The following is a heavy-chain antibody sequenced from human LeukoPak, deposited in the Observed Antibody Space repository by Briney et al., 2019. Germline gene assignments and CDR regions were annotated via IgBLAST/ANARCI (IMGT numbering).Heavy chain of an antibody. J-gene: IGHJ4*02. CDR3: AKGNYYDSSGPLDY. CDR2: ISGSGGST. Sequence: GGSLRLSCAASGFTFSSYAMSWVRQAPGKGLEWVSAISGSGGSTYYADSVKGRFTISGDNSKNTLYLQMNSLRAEDTAVYYCAKGNYYDSSGPLDYWGQGTLVTVSS. CDR1: GFTFSSYA. D-gene: IGHD3-22*01. V-gene: IGHV3-23*01.